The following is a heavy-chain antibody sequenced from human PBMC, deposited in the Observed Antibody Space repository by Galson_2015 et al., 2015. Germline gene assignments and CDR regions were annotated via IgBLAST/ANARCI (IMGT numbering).Heavy chain of an antibody. J-gene: IGHJ4*02. CDR1: GGVFSAFG. CDR3: ARDPGHQAEGSFDQ. V-gene: IGHV1-69*13. CDR2: IIPMFATP. D-gene: IGHD1-14*01. Sequence: SVKVSCKAVGGVFSAFGISWVRQAPGQGLEWMGGIIPMFATPNYARKFQGRATITADESTTTVYMDLSSLRSEDTAVYYCARDPGHQAEGSFDQWGQGTLVSVSS.